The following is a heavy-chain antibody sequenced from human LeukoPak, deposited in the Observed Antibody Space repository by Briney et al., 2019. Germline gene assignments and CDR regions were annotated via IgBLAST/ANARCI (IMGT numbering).Heavy chain of an antibody. CDR1: GFSLSTSGVG. V-gene: IGHV2-5*01. CDR2: IYWNDDK. Sequence: SGPTLVKPTQTLTLTCTFSGFSLSTSGVGVGWIRQPPGKALEWLALIYWNDDKRYSPSLKSRLTITKDASKNQVVLTMTDMDPVDTATYYCAKRYASAGFGYWGQETLVTVSS. J-gene: IGHJ4*02. CDR3: AKRYASAGFGY. D-gene: IGHD2-2*01.